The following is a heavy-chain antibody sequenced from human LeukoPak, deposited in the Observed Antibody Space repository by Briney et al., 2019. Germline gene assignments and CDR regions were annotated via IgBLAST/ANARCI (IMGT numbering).Heavy chain of an antibody. V-gene: IGHV1-18*01. Sequence: ASVKVSCKASGYTFTSYGISWVRQAPGQGLEWMGWISAYNGNTNYAQKLQGRVTMTTDTSTSTAYMELRSLRSDDTAVYYCAGDMYYDSSGYYDYWGQGTLVTVSS. CDR1: GYTFTSYG. D-gene: IGHD3-22*01. J-gene: IGHJ4*02. CDR3: AGDMYYDSSGYYDY. CDR2: ISAYNGNT.